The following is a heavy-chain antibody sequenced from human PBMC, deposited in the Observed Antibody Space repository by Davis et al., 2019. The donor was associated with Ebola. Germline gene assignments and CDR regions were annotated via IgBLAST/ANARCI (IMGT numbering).Heavy chain of an antibody. J-gene: IGHJ4*02. CDR2: LSYDGRAQ. Sequence: GESLKISCAASGFRFSTYGMHWVRQAPGKGLEWVAALSYDGRAQYYAESVKGRFTISRDNSDNTLYLQMNSLRAEDTAVYYCAKDRTSVYYDFWSGYFVGWGQGTLVTVSS. D-gene: IGHD3-3*01. CDR3: AKDRTSVYYDFWSGYFVG. CDR1: GFRFSTYG. V-gene: IGHV3-30*18.